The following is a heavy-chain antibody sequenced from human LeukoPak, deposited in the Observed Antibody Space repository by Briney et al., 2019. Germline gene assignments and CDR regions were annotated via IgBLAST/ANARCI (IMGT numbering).Heavy chain of an antibody. J-gene: IGHJ4*02. CDR1: GFTFSSYG. CDR3: ARDNKDISPFDY. Sequence: GGSLRLSCAASGFTFSSYGMHWVRKAPGKGLEWVAVIWYDGSNKYYADSVKGRFTISRDNSKNTLYLQMNSLRAEDTAVYYCARDNKDISPFDYWGQGTLVTVSS. D-gene: IGHD1/OR15-1a*01. CDR2: IWYDGSNK. V-gene: IGHV3-33*01.